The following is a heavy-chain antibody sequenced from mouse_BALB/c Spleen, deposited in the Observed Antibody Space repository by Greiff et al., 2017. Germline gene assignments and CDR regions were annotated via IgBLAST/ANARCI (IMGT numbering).Heavy chain of an antibody. CDR2: IYPGSGNT. J-gene: IGHJ3*01. CDR1: GYTFTDYY. CDR3: ARNDYEGGWFAY. V-gene: IGHV1-77*01. Sequence: QVQLQQSGAELARPGASVKLSCKASGYTFTDYYINWVKQRTGQGLEWIGEIYPGSGNTYYNEKFKGKATLTADKSSSTAYMQLSSLTSEDSAVYFCARNDYEGGWFAYWGQGTLVTVSA. D-gene: IGHD2-4*01.